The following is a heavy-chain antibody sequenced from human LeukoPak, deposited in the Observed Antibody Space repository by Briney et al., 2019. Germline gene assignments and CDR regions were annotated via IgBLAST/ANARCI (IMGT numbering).Heavy chain of an antibody. Sequence: KPGRSMRLSCTASGLTFSTSGFNWVRQAPGKGLEWVAFIGPTGSERYHADSMRGRFTTDRDNANNFQYLQRNILRDEETAVYCGATEANGFYYDYGGQGTLLTVSS. CDR2: IGPTGSER. CDR1: GLTFSTSG. J-gene: IGHJ4*02. V-gene: IGHV3-21*06. D-gene: IGHD2-8*01. CDR3: ATEANGFYYDY.